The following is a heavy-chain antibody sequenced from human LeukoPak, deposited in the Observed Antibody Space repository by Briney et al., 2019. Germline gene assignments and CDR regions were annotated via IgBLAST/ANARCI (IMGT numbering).Heavy chain of an antibody. Sequence: PGGSLRLSCAASGFTFSSYSMNWVRQAPGKGLEWVSSIGSSSSYIYYADSVKGRFTIFRDNAKNSLYLQMNSLRAEDTAVYYCARGHCSGGSCYSVDYWGQGTLVTVSS. J-gene: IGHJ4*02. D-gene: IGHD2-15*01. V-gene: IGHV3-21*01. CDR3: ARGHCSGGSCYSVDY. CDR1: GFTFSSYS. CDR2: IGSSSSYI.